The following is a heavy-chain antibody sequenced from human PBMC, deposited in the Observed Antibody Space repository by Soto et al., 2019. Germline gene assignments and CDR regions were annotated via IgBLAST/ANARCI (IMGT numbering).Heavy chain of an antibody. CDR2: IIPIFGTA. Sequence: ASVKVSCKASGGTFSSYAISWVRQAPGQGLEWMGGIIPIFGTANYAQKFQGRVTITADESTSTAYMELSSLRSEDTAVYYCARDGVYYDFWSGYYTDYYFDYWGQGTLVTVSS. CDR3: ARDGVYYDFWSGYYTDYYFDY. D-gene: IGHD3-3*01. V-gene: IGHV1-69*13. J-gene: IGHJ4*02. CDR1: GGTFSSYA.